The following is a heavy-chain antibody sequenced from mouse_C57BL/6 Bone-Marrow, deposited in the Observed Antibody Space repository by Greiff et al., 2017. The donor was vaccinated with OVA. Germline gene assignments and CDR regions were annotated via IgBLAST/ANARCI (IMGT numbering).Heavy chain of an antibody. CDR2: IDPENGDT. CDR3: ATHYYGSSPPFAY. CDR1: GFNIKDDY. Sequence: EVQLQQSGAELVRPGASVKLSCTASGFNIKDDYMHWVKQRPEQGLEWIGWIDPENGDTEYASKFQGKAPITADTSSNTAYLQLSSLTSEDTAVYYCATHYYGSSPPFAYWGQGTLVTVSA. D-gene: IGHD1-1*01. J-gene: IGHJ3*01. V-gene: IGHV14-4*01.